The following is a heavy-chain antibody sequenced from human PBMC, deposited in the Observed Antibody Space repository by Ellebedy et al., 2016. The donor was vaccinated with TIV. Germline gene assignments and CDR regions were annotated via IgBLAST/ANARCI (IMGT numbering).Heavy chain of an antibody. V-gene: IGHV4-39*01. CDR2: IYYSGST. CDR1: GGSISSSSYY. CDR3: ATHDYGGNSEVGWFDP. J-gene: IGHJ5*02. Sequence: MPSETLSLTCTVSGGSISSSSYYWGWIRQPPGKGLEWIGSIYYSGSTYYNPSLKSRVTISVDTSKNQFSLKLSSVTAADTAVYYCATHDYGGNSEVGWFDPWGQGAPVTVSS. D-gene: IGHD4-23*01.